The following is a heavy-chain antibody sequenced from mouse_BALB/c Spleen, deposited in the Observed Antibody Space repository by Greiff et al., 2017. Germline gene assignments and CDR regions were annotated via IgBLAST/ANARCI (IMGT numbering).Heavy chain of an antibody. V-gene: IGHV1S81*02. Sequence: VQLQQSGAELVKPGASVKLSCKASGYTFTSYYMYWVKQRPGQGLEWIGEINPSNGGTNFNEKFKSKATLTVDKSSSTAYMQLSSLTSEDSAVYYCTRKNPYYFDYWGQGTTLTVSS. J-gene: IGHJ2*01. CDR3: TRKNPYYFDY. CDR2: INPSNGGT. CDR1: GYTFTSYY.